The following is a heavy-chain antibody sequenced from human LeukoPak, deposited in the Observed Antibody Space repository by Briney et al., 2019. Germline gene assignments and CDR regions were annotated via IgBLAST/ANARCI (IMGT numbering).Heavy chain of an antibody. CDR2: INSDGSST. Sequence: GGSLRLSCAASRFTVSSYWMHWVRQAPGKGLVWVSGINSDGSSTCYADSVEGRFTISRDNAKNTLYLQMNSLRVEDTAVYYCARGAGSSWSGLIDYWGQGTLVTVSS. D-gene: IGHD6-13*01. V-gene: IGHV3-74*01. CDR1: RFTVSSYW. J-gene: IGHJ4*02. CDR3: ARGAGSSWSGLIDY.